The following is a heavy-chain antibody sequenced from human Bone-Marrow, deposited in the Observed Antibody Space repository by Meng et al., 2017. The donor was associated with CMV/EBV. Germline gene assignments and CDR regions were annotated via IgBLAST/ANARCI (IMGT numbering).Heavy chain of an antibody. CDR3: ARGNSYYDFSLEY. Sequence: CAASGFTFSSYAMNWVRQAPGKGLEWVSAINGRGSTSYYADSVKGRFTISRDNSKNSLFLQLNSLRAEDTAVYYCARGNSYYDFSLEYWGQGTLVTVSS. V-gene: IGHV3-23*01. CDR1: GFTFSSYA. CDR2: INGRGSTS. J-gene: IGHJ4*02. D-gene: IGHD3-3*01.